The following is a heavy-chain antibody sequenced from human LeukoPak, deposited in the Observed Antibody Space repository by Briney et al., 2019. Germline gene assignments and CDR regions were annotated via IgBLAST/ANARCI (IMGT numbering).Heavy chain of an antibody. V-gene: IGHV4-59*08. Sequence: SETLSLTCTVSGGSISSYYWSWIRQPPGKGLEWIGYIYYSGSTNYNPSLKSRVTISVDTSKNQFSLKLSSVTAADTAVYYCARHFETTVTSRHYNYGMDVWGQGTTVTVSS. D-gene: IGHD4-17*01. CDR1: GGSISSYY. CDR2: IYYSGST. J-gene: IGHJ6*02. CDR3: ARHFETTVTSRHYNYGMDV.